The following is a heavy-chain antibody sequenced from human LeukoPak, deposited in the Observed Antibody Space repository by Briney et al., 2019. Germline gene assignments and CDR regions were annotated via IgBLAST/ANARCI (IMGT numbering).Heavy chain of an antibody. CDR1: GFTFSSYG. V-gene: IGHV3-33*01. CDR2: IWYDGSNK. CDR3: ARDQAVNYYYGMDV. Sequence: GRSLRLSCAASGFTFSSYGMHRVRQAPGKGLEWVSVIWYDGSNKYYADSVKGRFTISRDDSKNALYLQMNSLRAEDTAVYYCARDQAVNYYYGMDVWGKGTTVTVSS. J-gene: IGHJ6*04. D-gene: IGHD6-19*01.